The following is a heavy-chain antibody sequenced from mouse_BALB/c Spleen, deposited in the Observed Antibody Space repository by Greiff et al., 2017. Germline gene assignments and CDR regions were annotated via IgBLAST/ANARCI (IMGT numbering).Heavy chain of an antibody. CDR2: ISDGGSYT. J-gene: IGHJ4*01. CDR3: ARYKTTVEAMDY. D-gene: IGHD1-1*01. CDR1: GFTFSDYY. V-gene: IGHV5-4*02. Sequence: EVQRVESGGGLVKPGGSLKLSCAASGFTFSDYYMYWVRQTPEKRLEWVATISDGGSYTYYPDSVKGRFTISRDNAKNNLYLQMSSLKSEDTAMYYCARYKTTVEAMDYWGQGTSVTVSS.